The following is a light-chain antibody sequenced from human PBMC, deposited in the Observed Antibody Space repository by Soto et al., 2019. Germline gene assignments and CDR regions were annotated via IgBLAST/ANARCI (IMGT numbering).Light chain of an antibody. CDR3: AAWDDSLNGV. CDR2: SND. CDR1: SSNIGTNT. Sequence: QSVLTQPPSASGTPGQRVTISCSGSSSNIGTNTVNWYQQLPGAAPKLLIYSNDRRPSGVPDRFSGSKSGTSASLAINGLQSEDEADYYCAAWDDSLNGVFGGGTKLTVL. J-gene: IGLJ3*02. V-gene: IGLV1-44*01.